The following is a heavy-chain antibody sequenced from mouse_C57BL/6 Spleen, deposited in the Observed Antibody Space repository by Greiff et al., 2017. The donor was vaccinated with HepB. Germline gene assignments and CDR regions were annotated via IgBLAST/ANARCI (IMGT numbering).Heavy chain of an antibody. Sequence: QVQLQQSGAELVRPGTSVKVSCKASGYAFTNYLIEWVKQRPGQGLEWIGVINPGSGGTNYNEKFKGKATLTADKSSSTAYMQLSSLTSEDSAVYCGAREGSYDYDTDSYAMDYWGQGTSVTVSS. CDR2: INPGSGGT. D-gene: IGHD2-4*01. CDR1: GYAFTNYL. J-gene: IGHJ4*01. CDR3: AREGSYDYDTDSYAMDY. V-gene: IGHV1-54*01.